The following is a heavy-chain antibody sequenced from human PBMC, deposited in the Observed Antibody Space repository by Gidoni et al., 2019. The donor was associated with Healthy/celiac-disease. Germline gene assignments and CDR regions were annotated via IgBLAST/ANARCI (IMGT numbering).Heavy chain of an antibody. V-gene: IGHV4-34*01. CDR1: GGSFSGYY. CDR3: ARDDVGGYSYGAYYYYGMDV. Sequence: QVQLHELGAGLFKRSATLAVTSAVYGGSFSGYYGSWIRQPPGKGLEWIGEINHNGSTNYNPSLKSRVTISVDTSKNQFSLKLSSVTAADTAVYYCARDDVGGYSYGAYYYYGMDVWGQGTTVTVSS. CDR2: INHNGST. D-gene: IGHD5-18*01. J-gene: IGHJ6*02.